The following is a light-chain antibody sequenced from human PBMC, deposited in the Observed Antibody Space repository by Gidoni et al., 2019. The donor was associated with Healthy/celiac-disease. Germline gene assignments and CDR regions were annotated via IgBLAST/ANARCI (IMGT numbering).Light chain of an antibody. CDR1: SSDVGGYNY. CDR3: SSYPSSSSL. Sequence: QAALTQPASVSGSPGQSIPISCTGTSSDVGGYNYVSWYPQHPGKAPKRMIYDVSNRPSGVSNRCSGSKSGNSASLTISGLQAEDEADYYCSSYPSSSSLFGTGTKVTVL. V-gene: IGLV2-14*01. CDR2: DVS. J-gene: IGLJ1*01.